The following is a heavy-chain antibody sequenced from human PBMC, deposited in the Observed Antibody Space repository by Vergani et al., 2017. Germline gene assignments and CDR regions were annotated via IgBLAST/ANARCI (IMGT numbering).Heavy chain of an antibody. V-gene: IGHV4-59*01. D-gene: IGHD6-19*01. CDR2: IYYSGST. CDR3: ARGGWQWLVQFDY. Sequence: QVQLQESGPGLVKPSETLSLTCTVSGGSISSYYWSWIRQPPGKGLEWIGYIYYSGSTNYNPSLKSRVTISVDTSKNQFSLKLSSVTAADTAVYYCARGGWQWLVQFDYWGQGTLVTVSS. CDR1: GGSISSYY. J-gene: IGHJ4*02.